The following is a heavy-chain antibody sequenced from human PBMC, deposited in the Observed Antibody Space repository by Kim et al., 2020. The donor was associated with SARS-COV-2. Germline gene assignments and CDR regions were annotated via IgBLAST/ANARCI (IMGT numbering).Heavy chain of an antibody. J-gene: IGHJ4*02. CDR1: GDSVSSNSAA. CDR2: TYYRSKWYN. Sequence: SQTLSLTCAISGDSVSSNSAAWNWIRQSPSRGLEWLGRTYYRSKWYNDYAVSVKSRITINPDTSKNQFSLQLNSVTPEDTAVYYCARAVGIPEWFGEAIDYWGQGTLVTVSS. V-gene: IGHV6-1*01. CDR3: ARAVGIPEWFGEAIDY. D-gene: IGHD3-10*01.